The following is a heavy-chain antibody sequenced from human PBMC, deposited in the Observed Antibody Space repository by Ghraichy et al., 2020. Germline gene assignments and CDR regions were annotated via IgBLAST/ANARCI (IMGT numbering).Heavy chain of an antibody. J-gene: IGHJ4*02. CDR2: ITSKGGRT. Sequence: GGSLRLSCSGSGFTFSKFGMHWVRQAPGKGLEYVSTITSKGGRTHYADAVKGRFTISRDSSKNTVYLQRSSVTTDDTAVYYCVRGSDILTGSFYYWGQGTQVTVSS. CDR3: VRGSDILTGSFYY. D-gene: IGHD3-9*01. V-gene: IGHV3-64D*09. CDR1: GFTFSKFG.